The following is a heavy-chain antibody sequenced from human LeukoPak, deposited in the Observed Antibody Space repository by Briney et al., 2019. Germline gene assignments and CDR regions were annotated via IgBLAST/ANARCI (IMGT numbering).Heavy chain of an antibody. CDR3: AKDHDYSNSGFI. J-gene: IGHJ4*02. Sequence: GGSLRLSCAASGFTFSSYSMNWVRQAPGKGLEWVSSISSSSSYIYYADSVKGRFTISRDNAKNSLYLQMNSLRAEDTAVYYCAKDHDYSNSGFIWGQGTLVTVSS. CDR1: GFTFSSYS. CDR2: ISSSSSYI. V-gene: IGHV3-21*01. D-gene: IGHD4-11*01.